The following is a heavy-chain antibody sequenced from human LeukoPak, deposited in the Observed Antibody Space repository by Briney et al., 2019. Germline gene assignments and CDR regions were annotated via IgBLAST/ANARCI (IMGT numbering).Heavy chain of an antibody. V-gene: IGHV3-74*01. CDR2: INSDGSNT. Sequence: PGGSLRLSCAASGFTFSTYWMHWVRRAPGKGLVWVSRINSDGSNTIYADSVKGRFTISRDNAKKTLYLQMNSLRAEDTAVYYCARVSGDLDYWGQGTLVTVSS. CDR1: GFTFSTYW. CDR3: ARVSGDLDY. D-gene: IGHD7-27*01. J-gene: IGHJ4*02.